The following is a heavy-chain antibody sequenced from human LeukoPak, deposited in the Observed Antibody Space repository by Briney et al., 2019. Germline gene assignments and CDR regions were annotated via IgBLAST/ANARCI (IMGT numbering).Heavy chain of an antibody. J-gene: IGHJ4*02. D-gene: IGHD1-26*01. CDR3: AKDNSRRTIVGATLLDY. CDR1: GFTFSSYG. CDR2: IRYDGSNK. Sequence: GGSLRVSCAASGFTFSSYGMHWVRQAPGKGLEWVAFIRYDGSNKYYADSVKGRFTISRDNSKNTLYLQMNSLRAEDTAVYYCAKDNSRRTIVGATLLDYWGQGTLVTVSS. V-gene: IGHV3-30*02.